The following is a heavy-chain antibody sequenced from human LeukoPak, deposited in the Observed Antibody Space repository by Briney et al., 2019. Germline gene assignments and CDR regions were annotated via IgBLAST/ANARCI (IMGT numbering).Heavy chain of an antibody. CDR2: ISAYNGNT. J-gene: IGHJ5*02. Sequence: ASVKVSCKSSGYTFTSYGISSLRQAPGQELEWMGWISAYNGNTNYAKKLQGRVTMTTDTSTSTAYMELRSLRSDDTAVYYCARDRPYSSSWNWFDPWGQGTLVTVSS. CDR3: ARDRPYSSSWNWFDP. D-gene: IGHD6-13*01. CDR1: GYTFTSYG. V-gene: IGHV1-18*01.